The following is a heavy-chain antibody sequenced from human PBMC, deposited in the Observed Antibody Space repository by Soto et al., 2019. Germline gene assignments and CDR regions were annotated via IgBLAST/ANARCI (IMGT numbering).Heavy chain of an antibody. Sequence: QVHLVQSGAEVKKPGASVKVSCKGSGYAFTSYGITWVRQAPGQGLEWMGWISAHNGNTDYAQKLQGRVTVTRDTSTSTAYMELRSLRSDDTAVYYCARGRYGDYWGQGALVTVSS. D-gene: IGHD1-1*01. CDR1: GYAFTSYG. J-gene: IGHJ4*02. CDR2: ISAHNGNT. V-gene: IGHV1-18*01. CDR3: ARGRYGDY.